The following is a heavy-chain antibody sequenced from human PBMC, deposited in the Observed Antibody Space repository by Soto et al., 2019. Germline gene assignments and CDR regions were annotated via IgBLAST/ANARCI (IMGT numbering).Heavy chain of an antibody. CDR2: ISYDGSNK. V-gene: IGHV3-30-3*01. J-gene: IGHJ5*02. CDR3: ARDSQIPDSSGYYDRGWFDP. D-gene: IGHD3-22*01. CDR1: GFTFSSYA. Sequence: GGSLRLSCAASGFTFSSYAMHWVRQAPGKGLEWVAVISYDGSNKYYADSVKGRFTISRDNSKNTLYLQMNSLRAEDTAVYYWARDSQIPDSSGYYDRGWFDPWGQGTLVTVSS.